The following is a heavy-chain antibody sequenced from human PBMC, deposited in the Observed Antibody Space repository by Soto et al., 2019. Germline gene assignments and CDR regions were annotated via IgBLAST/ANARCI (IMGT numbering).Heavy chain of an antibody. D-gene: IGHD2-2*01. CDR3: ARDLVPAAISFYGMDV. Sequence: GASVKVSCKASGYTFTDYYIHWVRQAPGQGLEWMGWINPNSGATNYAQKFQGRVTMTRDMSISTAYMELSRLRSDDTAVYYCARDLVPAAISFYGMDVWGQGTTGTVSS. CDR1: GYTFTDYY. J-gene: IGHJ6*02. CDR2: INPNSGAT. V-gene: IGHV1-2*02.